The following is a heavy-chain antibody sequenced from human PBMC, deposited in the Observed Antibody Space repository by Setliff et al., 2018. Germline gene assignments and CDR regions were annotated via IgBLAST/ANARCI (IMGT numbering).Heavy chain of an antibody. Sequence: SGPTLVNPTPTLTLTCTFSGFSLSTSGVGVGWIRQPPGKALEWLALIYWDDDKRYSPSLESRLTITKDTSKNQVVLTTTSMDPVDTATYYRAQRLGEGGSGSYYTYWGQRTLVTVSS. D-gene: IGHD3-10*01. CDR2: IYWDDDK. CDR1: GFSLSTSGVG. J-gene: IGHJ4*02. V-gene: IGHV2-5*02. CDR3: AQRLGEGGSGSYYTY.